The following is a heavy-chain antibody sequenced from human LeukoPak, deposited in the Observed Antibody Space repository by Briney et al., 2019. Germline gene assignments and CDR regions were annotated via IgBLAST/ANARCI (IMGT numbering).Heavy chain of an antibody. D-gene: IGHD6-25*01. CDR3: AREGGTRAYYYYGMDV. CDR2: IYYSGST. V-gene: IGHV4-31*03. J-gene: IGHJ6*02. Sequence: SQTLSLTCTVSGGSISSGGYYWSWIRQHPGKGLEWIGYIYYSGSTYYNPSLKSRVTISVDTSKNQFSLKLSCVTAADTAVYYCAREGGTRAYYYYGMDVWGQGTTVTVSS. CDR1: GGSISSGGYY.